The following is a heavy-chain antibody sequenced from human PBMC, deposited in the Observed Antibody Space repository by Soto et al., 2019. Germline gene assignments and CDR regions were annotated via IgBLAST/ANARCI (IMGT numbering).Heavy chain of an antibody. J-gene: IGHJ3*02. V-gene: IGHV3-21*01. CDR3: ARPVLTGSPHDAFDI. CDR1: GFTFSSYS. CDR2: ISSSSSYI. Sequence: GGSLRLSCAASGFTFSSYSRNWVRQAPGKGLEWVSSISSSSSYIYYADSVKGRFTISRDNAKNSLYLQMNSLRAEDTAVYYCARPVLTGSPHDAFDIWGQGTMVTVSS. D-gene: IGHD1-20*01.